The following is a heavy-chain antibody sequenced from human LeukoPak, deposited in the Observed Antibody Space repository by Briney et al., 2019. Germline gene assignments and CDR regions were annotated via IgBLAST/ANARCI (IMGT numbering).Heavy chain of an antibody. V-gene: IGHV4-61*02. CDR3: VRGRYYYDTSGYVVWLDP. CDR1: GDSITSGGYY. Sequence: SETLSLTCTVSGDSITSGGYYWTWIRQPAGKGLEWLERIHTSGSANYIPSLKSRVAISLDTSKNQFSLKLSSVTAADTAVYYCVRGRYYYDTSGYVVWLDPWGQGTLVTVSS. CDR2: IHTSGSA. D-gene: IGHD3-22*01. J-gene: IGHJ5*02.